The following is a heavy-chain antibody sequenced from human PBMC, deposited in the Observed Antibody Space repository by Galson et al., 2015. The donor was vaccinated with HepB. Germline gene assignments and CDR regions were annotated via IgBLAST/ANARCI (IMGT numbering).Heavy chain of an antibody. V-gene: IGHV3-11*01. CDR3: ARVHNGEGPDN. J-gene: IGHJ4*02. CDR1: GFTFSDYF. D-gene: IGHD4-17*01. Sequence: SLRLSCAASGFTFSDYFMSWIRQAPGKGLEWVSYISSTGSTIYYADSVKGRFTISRDNAKKSLYLQMNSLRAADTAVYYCARVHNGEGPDNWGQGALVTVSS. CDR2: ISSTGSTI.